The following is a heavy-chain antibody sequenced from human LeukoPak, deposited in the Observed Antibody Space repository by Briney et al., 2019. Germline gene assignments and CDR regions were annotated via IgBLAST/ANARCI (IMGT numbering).Heavy chain of an antibody. CDR1: GGSISSSSYY. CDR2: IYYGEST. J-gene: IGHJ5*02. CDR3: ARCYDFWSGYYRLFDP. Sequence: SETLSLTCTVSGGSISSSSYYWRWIRQPPGKGLEWIGSIYYGESTYYNPSLKSRVTISVDTSKNQFSLKLSSVTAADTAVYYCARCYDFWSGYYRLFDPWGQGTLVTVSS. V-gene: IGHV4-39*01. D-gene: IGHD3-3*01.